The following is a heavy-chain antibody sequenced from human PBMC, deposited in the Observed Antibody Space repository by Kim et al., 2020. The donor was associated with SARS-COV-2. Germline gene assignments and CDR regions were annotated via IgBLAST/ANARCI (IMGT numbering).Heavy chain of an antibody. Sequence: SVKVSCKASGGTFSSYAISWVRQAPGQGLEWMGGIIAIFGTANYAQKFQGRVTITADESTSTAYMELSSLRSEDTTVYYCSRDRTPYYYDSSGYYHGTGYWGQGTLVTVSS. V-gene: IGHV1-69*13. CDR3: SRDRTPYYYDSSGYYHGTGY. J-gene: IGHJ4*02. D-gene: IGHD3-22*01. CDR1: GGTFSSYA. CDR2: IIAIFGTA.